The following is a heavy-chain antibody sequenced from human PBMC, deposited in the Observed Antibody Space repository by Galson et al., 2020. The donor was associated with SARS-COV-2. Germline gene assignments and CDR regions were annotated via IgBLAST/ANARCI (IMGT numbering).Heavy chain of an antibody. J-gene: IGHJ3*02. CDR3: ARGMVRPNAFDI. CDR1: GGSFSGYY. CDR2: INHSGST. Sequence: SETLSLPCAVYGGSFSGYYWSWIRQPPGKGLEWIGEINHSGSTNYNPSLKSRVTISVDTSKNQFSLKLSSVTAADTAVYYCARGMVRPNAFDIWGQGTMVTVSS. D-gene: IGHD2-8*01. V-gene: IGHV4-34*01.